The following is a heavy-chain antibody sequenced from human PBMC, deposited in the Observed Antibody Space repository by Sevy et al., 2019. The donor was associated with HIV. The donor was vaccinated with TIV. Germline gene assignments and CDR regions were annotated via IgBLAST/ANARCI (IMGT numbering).Heavy chain of an antibody. V-gene: IGHV3-48*02. D-gene: IGHD6-19*01. J-gene: IGHJ6*02. CDR3: AREGSVVVAGFYYYYGMGV. Sequence: GGSLRLSCAASGFTFSTYSMNWVRQAPGKGLEWVSYISSSSTIYYADSVKGRFTISRDNAKNSLYLQMNSLRDEDTAVYYCAREGSVVVAGFYYYYGMGVWGQGTTVTVSS. CDR2: ISSSSTI. CDR1: GFTFSTYS.